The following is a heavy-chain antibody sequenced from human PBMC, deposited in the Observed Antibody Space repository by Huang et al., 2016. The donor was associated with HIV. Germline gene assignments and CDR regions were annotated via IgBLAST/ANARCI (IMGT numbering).Heavy chain of an antibody. Sequence: EVELVESGGGLVKPGGSLRLSCAASGFAVSSYGMNGVHQAPGKELEGVAFSGSDSSYIYYADSVKGRVTISRDNAKSSIYLQLDSLRAEDTAVYYCAYQQWLVGGLNHWGQGTLVVVSS. J-gene: IGHJ5*02. D-gene: IGHD6-19*01. CDR2: SGSDSSYI. CDR3: AYQQWLVGGLNH. V-gene: IGHV3-21*02. CDR1: GFAVSSYG.